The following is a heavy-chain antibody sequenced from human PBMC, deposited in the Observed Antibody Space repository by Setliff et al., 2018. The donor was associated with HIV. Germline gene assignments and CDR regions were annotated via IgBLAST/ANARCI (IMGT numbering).Heavy chain of an antibody. J-gene: IGHJ6*03. D-gene: IGHD3-3*01. CDR3: ARDRASVRDTIFGGAQYYYYMDV. V-gene: IGHV3-74*01. CDR2: IKSDENSI. Sequence: PGGSLRLSCAASGFTFSSYWMHWVRQAPGKGLVWVSRIKSDENSITYADSVKGRFTISRDNAKNTLYLQMNSLRAEDTAVYYCARDRASVRDTIFGGAQYYYYMDVWGKGTTVTVSS. CDR1: GFTFSSYW.